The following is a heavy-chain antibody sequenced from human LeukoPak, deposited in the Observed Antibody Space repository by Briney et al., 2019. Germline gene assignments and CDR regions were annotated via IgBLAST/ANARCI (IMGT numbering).Heavy chain of an antibody. V-gene: IGHV3-30*03. CDR2: XSNDGSTK. CDR3: ARGRRRDANTFDAFDI. D-gene: IGHD5-24*01. J-gene: IGHJ3*02. Sequence: GGSLRLSCAASGFTFSNYGMHWVRQAPGKGLEWVXXXSNDGSTKYYGDSVKGRFTISRDNSKNTLYLQMNSLRAEDTAVFYCARGRRRDANTFDAFDIWGQGTMVTVSS. CDR1: GFTFSNYG.